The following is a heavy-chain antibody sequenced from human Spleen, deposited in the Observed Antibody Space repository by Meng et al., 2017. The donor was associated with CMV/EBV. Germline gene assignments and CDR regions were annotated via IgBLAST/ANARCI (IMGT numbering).Heavy chain of an antibody. Sequence: GGSLRLSCAASGFTFSSYWMSWVRQAPGKGLEWVANIRQDGSEKDYVGSAKGRFTISRDNAKNSLYLQMNSLRAEDTAVYYCAKDPVASIVVVPAALSDPWGQGTLVTVSS. CDR1: GFTFSSYW. D-gene: IGHD2-2*01. J-gene: IGHJ5*02. CDR3: AKDPVASIVVVPAALSDP. CDR2: IRQDGSEK. V-gene: IGHV3-7*01.